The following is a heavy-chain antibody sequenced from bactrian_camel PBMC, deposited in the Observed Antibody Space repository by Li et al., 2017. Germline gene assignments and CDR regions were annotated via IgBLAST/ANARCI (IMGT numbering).Heavy chain of an antibody. Sequence: HVQLVESGGGSVQVGGSLRLSCTASGFTLRDTTMAWLRQAPGHKCELVSMISAGGYINLAESVKGRSTISRDVAKNEVYLQIHSPAPEDTAAYYCARHQDGSWHTPGAWGQGTQVTVS. CDR3: ARHQDGSWHTPGA. CDR1: GFTLRDTT. J-gene: IGHJ6*01. CDR2: ISAGGYI. D-gene: IGHD6*01. V-gene: IGHV3S53*01.